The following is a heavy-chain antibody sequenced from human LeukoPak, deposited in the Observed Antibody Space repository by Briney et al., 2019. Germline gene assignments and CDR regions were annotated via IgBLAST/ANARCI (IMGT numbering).Heavy chain of an antibody. CDR2: ISWNSYDI. CDR3: ARALDEGARFDY. Sequence: GGSLRLSCEASGFSFDYFAMHWVRQVPGKGLEWVSGISWNSYDIAYADSVKGRFTISRDNSKNTLYLQMNSLRPEDTAVYYCARALDEGARFDYWGQGTLVTVSS. V-gene: IGHV3-9*01. CDR1: GFSFDYFA. J-gene: IGHJ4*02.